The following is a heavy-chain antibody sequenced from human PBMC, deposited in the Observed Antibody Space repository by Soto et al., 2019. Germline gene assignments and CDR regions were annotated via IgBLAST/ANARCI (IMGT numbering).Heavy chain of an antibody. J-gene: IGHJ6*03. CDR1: GGSISSYY. Sequence: QVQLQESGPGLVKPSETLSLTCTVSGGSISSYYWSWIRQPPGKGLEWIGYIYYSGSTNYTPSLKRRVTISVDTSKNQFSRKLSSVTAADTAVYYCARGYSSSWYYMDVWGKGTTVTVSS. D-gene: IGHD6-13*01. V-gene: IGHV4-59*08. CDR2: IYYSGST. CDR3: ARGYSSSWYYMDV.